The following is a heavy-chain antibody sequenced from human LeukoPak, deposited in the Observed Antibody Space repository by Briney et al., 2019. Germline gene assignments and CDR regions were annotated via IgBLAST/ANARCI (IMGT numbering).Heavy chain of an antibody. CDR1: GFIVSSNG. Sequence: GGSLRLSCAASGFIVSSNGMMWVRQAPGKGLEWVSLIYSGGTTYYADSVKGRFTISRDNSKNTLYPQMNSLRGEDSAVYFCARETGYNHYYSMDVWGQGTTVTISS. J-gene: IGHJ6*02. CDR3: ARETGYNHYYSMDV. CDR2: IYSGGTT. V-gene: IGHV3-66*01.